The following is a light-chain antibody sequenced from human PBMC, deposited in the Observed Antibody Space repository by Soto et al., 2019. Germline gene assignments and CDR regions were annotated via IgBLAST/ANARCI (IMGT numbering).Light chain of an antibody. CDR2: AAS. CDR3: QQYTYWPRT. J-gene: IGKJ1*01. Sequence: DIVMTQSPATLSVSPGERFTLSFSSSQSVSSSLAWYRQKPGQAPRLLIYAASTRATGIPARFTGSGSGTEFTLTISSLQSEDFAFYYCQQYTYWPRTFGQGTKVDIK. CDR1: QSVSSS. V-gene: IGKV3-15*01.